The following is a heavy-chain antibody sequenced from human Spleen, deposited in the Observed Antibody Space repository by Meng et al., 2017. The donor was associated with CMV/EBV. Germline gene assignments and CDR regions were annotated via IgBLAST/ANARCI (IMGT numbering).Heavy chain of an antibody. CDR1: GGTFSRYA. D-gene: IGHD2-2*01. J-gene: IGHJ4*02. V-gene: IGHV1-69*12. CDR3: ARDIPGYCSSTSCPHYFDY. Sequence: QVQGGRSGGEVNKPGSPVKVSWPASGGTFSRYAISWVRQAPGQGLEWWGGIIPIFGTANYAQKFQGRVTITADESTSTAYMELSSLRSEDTAVYYCARDIPGYCSSTSCPHYFDYWGQGTLVTVSS. CDR2: IIPIFGTA.